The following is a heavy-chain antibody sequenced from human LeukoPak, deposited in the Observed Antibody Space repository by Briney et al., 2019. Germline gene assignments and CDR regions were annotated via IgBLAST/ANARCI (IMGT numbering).Heavy chain of an antibody. V-gene: IGHV3-21*01. Sequence: TGGSLRLSCAASGFTFSRYSMNWVRQAPGKGLEWVSSITSSSSYIYYADSVKGRFTISRDNAKNSLYLQMNSLRAEDTAVYYCARVRYDSGGYYSLSDYWGQGTLVTVSS. CDR1: GFTFSRYS. D-gene: IGHD3-22*01. CDR2: ITSSSSYI. CDR3: ARVRYDSGGYYSLSDY. J-gene: IGHJ4*02.